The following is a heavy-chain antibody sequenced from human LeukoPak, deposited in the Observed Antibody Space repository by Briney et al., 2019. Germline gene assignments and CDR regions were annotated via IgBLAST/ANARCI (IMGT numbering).Heavy chain of an antibody. V-gene: IGHV3-30*02. CDR1: LFTLSHYG. Sequence: GGSLRHSRAASLFTLSHYGMHWVRPAGGKGLEWVAFIRYDGSNKYYAGSVKGRFTISRDNSKNTLYLQMNSLRAEDTAVYYCAKPETWIQLWPYYWGQGTLVTVSS. CDR2: IRYDGSNK. CDR3: AKPETWIQLWPYY. J-gene: IGHJ4*02. D-gene: IGHD5-18*01.